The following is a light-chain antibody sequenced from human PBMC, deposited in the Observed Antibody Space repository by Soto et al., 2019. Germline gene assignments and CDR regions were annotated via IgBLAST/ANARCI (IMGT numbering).Light chain of an antibody. CDR1: QSVSRY. J-gene: IGKJ5*01. V-gene: IGKV3-11*01. Sequence: EIVLTHSPATLSLSPWEIATLSCRASQSVSRYLAWYQQKPGQAPRLLIYDASNRATGIPARFSGSGSGTDFTLTISSLEPEDFAVYYCQQRSNWPPITFGQGTRLE. CDR2: DAS. CDR3: QQRSNWPPIT.